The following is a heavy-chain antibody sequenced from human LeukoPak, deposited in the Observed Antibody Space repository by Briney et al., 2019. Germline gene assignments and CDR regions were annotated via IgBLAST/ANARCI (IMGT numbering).Heavy chain of an antibody. CDR3: AAYLNWGFGYYFDY. D-gene: IGHD7-27*01. CDR1: GGSISSYY. V-gene: IGHV4-59*01. Sequence: PPETLSLTCTVSGGSISSYYWSWIRQPPGKGLEWIGYIYYSGSTNYNPSLKSRVTISVDTSKNQFSLKLSSVTAADTAVYYCAAYLNWGFGYYFDYWGQGTLVTVSS. CDR2: IYYSGST. J-gene: IGHJ4*02.